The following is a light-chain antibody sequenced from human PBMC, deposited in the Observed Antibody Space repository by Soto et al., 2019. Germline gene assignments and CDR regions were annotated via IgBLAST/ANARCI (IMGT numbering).Light chain of an antibody. CDR3: QQRSNRVT. CDR2: DAS. Sequence: EIVLTQSPATLSLSPGERATLSCRASQSVSSYLAWYQQKPGQAPRLLIYDASNRATGIPARFSGSGSGTDFTLTISSLEPEDFAVYYCQQRSNRVTFGQGTKVAIK. J-gene: IGKJ1*01. V-gene: IGKV3-11*01. CDR1: QSVSSY.